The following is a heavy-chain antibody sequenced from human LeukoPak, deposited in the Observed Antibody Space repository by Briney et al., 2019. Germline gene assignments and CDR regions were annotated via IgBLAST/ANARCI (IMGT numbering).Heavy chain of an antibody. V-gene: IGHV3-23*01. J-gene: IGHJ4*02. CDR3: ANSDNSNYGAPFDY. D-gene: IGHD4/OR15-4a*01. Sequence: PGGTLRLSCAASGFTFSSYAMSWVRQAPGKGLEWVSTFSGSGGSTYYADSVKDRFTISRDNSKNTLYLQMNSLRAEDTAVYYCANSDNSNYGAPFDYWGQGTLVTVSS. CDR2: FSGSGGST. CDR1: GFTFSSYA.